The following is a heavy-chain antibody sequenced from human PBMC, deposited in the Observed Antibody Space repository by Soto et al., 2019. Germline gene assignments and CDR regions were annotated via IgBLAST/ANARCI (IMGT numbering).Heavy chain of an antibody. CDR3: STRAYDTNGYYRFDP. J-gene: IGHJ5*01. CDR1: GWSFSGHS. D-gene: IGHD3-22*01. V-gene: IGHV4-34*01. Sequence: ETLSLTCAVYGWSFSGHSWNWIRQSPGKGLEWIGDINHSGRVNYSPSLKSRVTLSLDTSKHQFSLTLSAVTAADTAMYYCSTRAYDTNGYYRFDPWGQGTLVTVSA. CDR2: INHSGRV.